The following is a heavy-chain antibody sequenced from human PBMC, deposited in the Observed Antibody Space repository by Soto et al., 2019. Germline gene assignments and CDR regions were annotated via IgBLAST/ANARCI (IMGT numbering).Heavy chain of an antibody. CDR2: IIPVFGTG. J-gene: IGHJ6*02. CDR3: ARETPSAAAAYYYYGLYV. D-gene: IGHD6-13*01. CDR1: GGTFSSYF. V-gene: IGHV1-69*01. Sequence: QVQLVQSGAEVKKAGSSVKVSCKVSGGTFSSYFINWVRQAPGQGLEWVGGIIPVFGTGSYAEKFQGRVTITADESTSTAYMELSRLRSDDTAVYYCARETPSAAAAYYYYGLYVWGQGTTVTVPS.